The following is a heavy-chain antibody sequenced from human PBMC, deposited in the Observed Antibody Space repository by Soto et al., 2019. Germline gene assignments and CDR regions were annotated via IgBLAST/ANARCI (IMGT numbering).Heavy chain of an antibody. CDR1: GGSISSTSHY. CDR2: IYYSGST. D-gene: IGHD3-10*01. CDR3: ARLERFGEFSFEF. J-gene: IGHJ4*02. Sequence: QLQLQESGPGLVKPSETLSLTCTVSGGSISSTSHYWGWIRQPPEKGLERIANIYYSGSTYYNPSLKRRVVISVDTPKTRFSLDLSSVTAADTALYYCARLERFGEFSFEFWGQGALVSVSS. V-gene: IGHV4-39*01.